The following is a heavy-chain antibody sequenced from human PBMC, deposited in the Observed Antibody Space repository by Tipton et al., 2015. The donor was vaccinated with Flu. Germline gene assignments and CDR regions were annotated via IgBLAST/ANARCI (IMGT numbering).Heavy chain of an antibody. D-gene: IGHD2-2*03. Sequence: QSGAEVKKPGASVKVSCKTSGYTFTGYYMHWVRQAPGQGPEWMGWINPNSGATNYAQKYQGRVTMTRDTSISTAYMELTRLRSDDTAMYYCARSQLDDWGQGTLVIVSS. CDR1: GYTFTGYY. V-gene: IGHV1-2*02. J-gene: IGHJ4*02. CDR2: INPNSGAT. CDR3: ARSQLDD.